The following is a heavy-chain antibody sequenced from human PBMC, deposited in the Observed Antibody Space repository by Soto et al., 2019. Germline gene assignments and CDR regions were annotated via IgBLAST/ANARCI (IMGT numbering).Heavy chain of an antibody. J-gene: IGHJ6*02. CDR1: GGSIITYD. CDR2: IHTSGNT. Sequence: PSETLSLTCTVTGGSIITYDWCWIRQSAGKGLEWLGRIHTSGNTNYNSSLKSRLSMSVDTSKNQFSLKLSSVTAADKAVYYCARGGIRGGLDVWGQGTTVTVSS. CDR3: ARGGIRGGLDV. V-gene: IGHV4-4*07. D-gene: IGHD2-15*01.